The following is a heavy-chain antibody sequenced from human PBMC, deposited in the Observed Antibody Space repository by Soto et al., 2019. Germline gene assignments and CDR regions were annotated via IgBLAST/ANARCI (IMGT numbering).Heavy chain of an antibody. V-gene: IGHV3-48*01. Sequence: TQRHKCPSAEFPLSLYCMSLASQAQVLGLDWFSYIMPGSSHIFYADSVKGRFTISRDNAKNSLYLQMNSLRAEDTAVYYCAIEKVGATAVHVFDIWGQGTMVTVSS. CDR2: IMPGSSHI. J-gene: IGHJ3*02. CDR1: EFPLSLYC. D-gene: IGHD1-26*01. CDR3: AIEKVGATAVHVFDI.